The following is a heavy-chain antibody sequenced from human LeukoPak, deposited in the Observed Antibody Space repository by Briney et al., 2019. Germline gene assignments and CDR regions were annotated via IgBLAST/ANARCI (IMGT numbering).Heavy chain of an antibody. J-gene: IGHJ5*02. CDR3: ARAPEGGYCSSTSCYGPYNWFDP. D-gene: IGHD2-2*01. V-gene: IGHV1-46*01. CDR1: GYTFTSYY. Sequence: ASVKVSCKASGYTFTSYYMHWVRQAPGQGLEWMGIINPSGGSTSYAQKFQGRVTMTRDTSTSTVYMELSSLRSEDTAVYYCARAPEGGYCSSTSCYGPYNWFDPWGQGTLVTVSS. CDR2: INPSGGST.